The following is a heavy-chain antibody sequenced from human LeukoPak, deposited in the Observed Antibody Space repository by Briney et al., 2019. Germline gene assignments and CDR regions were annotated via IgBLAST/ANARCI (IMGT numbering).Heavy chain of an antibody. CDR2: ISYDGSNK. J-gene: IGHJ3*02. CDR1: GFTFSSYA. Sequence: GGSLRLSCAASGFTFSSYAMHWVRQAPGKGLEWVAVISYDGSNKYYADSVKGRFTISRDNSKNTLYLQMNSLRAEDTAVYYCATPMVRGVMAFDIWGQGTMVTVSS. D-gene: IGHD3-10*01. CDR3: ATPMVRGVMAFDI. V-gene: IGHV3-30*04.